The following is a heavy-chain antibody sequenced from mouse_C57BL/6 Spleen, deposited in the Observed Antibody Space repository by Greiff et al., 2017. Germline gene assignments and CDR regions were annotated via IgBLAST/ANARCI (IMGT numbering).Heavy chain of an antibody. D-gene: IGHD1-1*01. V-gene: IGHV14-4*01. CDR2: IDPANGDT. CDR1: GFNIKDDY. Sequence: EVQLQQSGAELVRPGASVKLSCTASGFNIKDDYMHWVKQRPEQGLEWIGWIDPANGDTEYASKFQGKATITADTSSNTAYLQLSSLTSEDTAVYYCTTSNYYGSTLRFADWGQGTLVTVSA. J-gene: IGHJ3*01. CDR3: TTSNYYGSTLRFAD.